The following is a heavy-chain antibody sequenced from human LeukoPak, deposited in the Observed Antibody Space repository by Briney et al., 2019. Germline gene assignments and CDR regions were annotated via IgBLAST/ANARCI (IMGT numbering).Heavy chain of an antibody. CDR1: GYTFTIYD. CDR2: MNPNSGNT. D-gene: IGHD5-18*01. CDR3: ARSSSWIQLWFAYYYYGMDV. Sequence: ASVKVSCKASGYTFTIYDINWVRQATGQGLEWMGWMNPNSGNTGYAQKFQGRVTMTRNTSISTAYMELSSLRSEDTAVYYCARSSSWIQLWFAYYYYGMDVWGQGTTVTVSS. J-gene: IGHJ6*02. V-gene: IGHV1-8*01.